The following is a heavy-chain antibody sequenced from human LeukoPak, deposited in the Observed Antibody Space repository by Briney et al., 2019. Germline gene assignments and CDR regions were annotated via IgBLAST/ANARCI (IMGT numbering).Heavy chain of an antibody. CDR1: GFTLSDYH. J-gene: IGHJ5*02. CDR2: ITTISHYI. V-gene: IGHV3-21*01. CDR3: ARSGGPGTYHQLRYNWFDP. D-gene: IGHD3-10*01. Sequence: GGFLRLSCAASGFTLSDYHMNWVRQAPGKGLEWLSSITTISHYIYYAGAVRGRFTISRDNAKNSLYLQMNSLRGEDTAVYYCARSGGPGTYHQLRYNWFDPWGQGTLVTVSS.